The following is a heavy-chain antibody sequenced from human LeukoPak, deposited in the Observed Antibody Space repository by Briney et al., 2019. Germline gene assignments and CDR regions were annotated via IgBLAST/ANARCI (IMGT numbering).Heavy chain of an antibody. CDR1: GFTFSSYS. D-gene: IGHD6-13*01. CDR2: ISSATSYI. J-gene: IGHJ4*02. CDR3: ARGDSSTWQRHFDS. Sequence: GGSLRLSCVPSGFTFSSYSMNWVRQAPGKGLEWVSSISSATSYIYYADSVKGRFTISRDNAKNSLYQQMNSLRAEDTAVYYCARGDSSTWQRHFDSWGRGTLVTVSS. V-gene: IGHV3-21*01.